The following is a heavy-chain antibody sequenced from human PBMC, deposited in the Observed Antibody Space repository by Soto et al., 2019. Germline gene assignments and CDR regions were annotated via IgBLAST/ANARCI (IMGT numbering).Heavy chain of an antibody. J-gene: IGHJ5*02. CDR3: TRDASRDRSARGWFDP. V-gene: IGHV3-21*02. D-gene: IGHD6-25*01. Sequence: EVQLVESGGGLVKPGGSLRLSCAASGFTFRSFTMNWVRQAPGKGLEWVSTISSNSAYIYYTDALRGRFTISRDNAKNSLHLQTNSLRAEDTAVYYCTRDASRDRSARGWFDPWGPGTLVTVSS. CDR2: ISSNSAYI. CDR1: GFTFRSFT.